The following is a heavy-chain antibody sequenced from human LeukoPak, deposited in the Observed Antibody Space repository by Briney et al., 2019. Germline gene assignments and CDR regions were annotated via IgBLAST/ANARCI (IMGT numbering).Heavy chain of an antibody. D-gene: IGHD3-22*01. CDR1: GFTFSSYG. CDR3: ARVSYFYDSSGYYHFDY. V-gene: IGHV3-21*01. J-gene: IGHJ4*02. CDR2: ISSSSDYI. Sequence: GGSLRLSCAASGFTFSSYGMHWVRQAPGKGLEWVSSISSSSDYIYYADSVKGRFTISRDNAKNSLYLQMDSLRAEDTAVYYCARVSYFYDSSGYYHFDYWGQGTPVTVSS.